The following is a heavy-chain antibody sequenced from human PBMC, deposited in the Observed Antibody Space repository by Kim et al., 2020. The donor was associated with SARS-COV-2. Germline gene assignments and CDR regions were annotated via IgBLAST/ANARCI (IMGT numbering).Heavy chain of an antibody. D-gene: IGHD3-3*01. CDR1: GGSISSYY. CDR3: ARDHREWLQYTANWYFDL. V-gene: IGHV4-59*01. Sequence: SETLSLTCTVSGGSISSYYWSWIRRPPGKGLEWIGYIYYSGSTNYNPSLKSRVTISVDTSKNQFYLKLSSVTAAATAVYYCARDHREWLQYTANWYFDL. J-gene: IGHJ2*01. CDR2: IYYSGST.